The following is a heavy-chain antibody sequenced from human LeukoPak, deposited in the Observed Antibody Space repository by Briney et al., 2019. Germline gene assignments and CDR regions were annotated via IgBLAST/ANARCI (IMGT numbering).Heavy chain of an antibody. CDR2: ISGSGGST. CDR1: GFTFSSYA. D-gene: IGHD1-26*01. V-gene: IGHV3-23*01. Sequence: GGSLRLSCAASGFTFSSYAMSRVRQAPGKGLEWVSAISGSGGSTYYADSVKGRFTISRHNSKNTLYLQMNSLRAEDTAVYYRARGSGSYTWWGQGTLVTVSS. J-gene: IGHJ4*02. CDR3: ARGSGSYTW.